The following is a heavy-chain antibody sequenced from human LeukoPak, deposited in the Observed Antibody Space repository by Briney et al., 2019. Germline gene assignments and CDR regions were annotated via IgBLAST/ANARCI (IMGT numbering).Heavy chain of an antibody. CDR1: GFTFSSYS. CDR3: AKDRGYSGYAPGHFDY. J-gene: IGHJ4*02. Sequence: PGGSLRLSCAASGFTFSSYSMNWVRQAPGKGLEWVSYISSSSSTIYYADSVKGRFTISRDNSKNTLYLQMNSLRAEDTAVYYCAKDRGYSGYAPGHFDYWGQGTLVTVSS. V-gene: IGHV3-48*01. CDR2: ISSSSSTI. D-gene: IGHD5-12*01.